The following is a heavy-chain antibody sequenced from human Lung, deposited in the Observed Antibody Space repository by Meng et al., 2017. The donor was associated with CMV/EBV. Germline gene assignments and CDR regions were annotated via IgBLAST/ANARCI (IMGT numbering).Heavy chain of an antibody. Sequence: ASXXVSXKASGYTFTGYYLHWLRQAPGQGLEWMGWTNPNSGGTTYVRKFQGRVTMTRDTSINTADMELSGLTSDDTAVYYCARVYKTAPYLDPWAQGTVVTVAS. J-gene: IGHJ5*02. CDR2: TNPNSGGT. CDR3: ARVYKTAPYLDP. V-gene: IGHV1-2*02. CDR1: GYTFTGYY. D-gene: IGHD1-1*01.